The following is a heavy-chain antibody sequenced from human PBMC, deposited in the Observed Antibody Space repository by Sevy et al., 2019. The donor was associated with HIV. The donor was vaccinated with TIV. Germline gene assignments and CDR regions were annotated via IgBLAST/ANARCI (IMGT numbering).Heavy chain of an antibody. CDR2: VNDDGTIT. D-gene: IGHD3-16*01. V-gene: IGHV3-74*01. Sequence: GGSLRLSCAASGFTFSSYWMHWVRQAPGKRLVWVARVNDDGTITYNADSVKGRFTISRDNAKNTLYLLMNSLRVEEGNYDGVYKYKGYFSNGRLAISRDNAKNTLYFQMNSRRVDDSVVYFCGRDQWGPSNAFVMWGQGTLVTVSS. CDR3: YKYKGYFSNGRLAISRDNAKNTLYFQMNSRRVDDSVVYFCGRDQWGPSNAFVM. CDR1: GFTFSSYW. J-gene: IGHJ3*02.